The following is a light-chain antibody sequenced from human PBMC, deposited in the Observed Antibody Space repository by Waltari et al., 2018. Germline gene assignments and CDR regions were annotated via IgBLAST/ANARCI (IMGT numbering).Light chain of an antibody. J-gene: IGLJ2*01. V-gene: IGLV2-11*01. CDR3: CSHAGSYVI. Sequence: QSALTQPRSVSGSPGQSVPISCTGTSSDVGSYNYVSWYQHHPGKVPKLMISDVSKRSSGVPDRFSGSKSGNTASLSISGLQTDDEADYYCCSHAGSYVIFGGGTNLTVL. CDR2: DVS. CDR1: SSDVGSYNY.